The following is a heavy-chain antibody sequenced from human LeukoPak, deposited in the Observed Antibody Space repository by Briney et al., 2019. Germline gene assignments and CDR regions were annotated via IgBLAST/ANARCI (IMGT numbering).Heavy chain of an antibody. Sequence: PSETLSLTCTVSGGSISSSSYYWGWIRQPSGKGLEWIGSIYYSGSTYYNPSLKSRVTISVDTSKDQFSLKLRSVTAADTAVYYCARHHEPRSIRAFDIWGQGTMVTVSS. V-gene: IGHV4-39*01. J-gene: IGHJ3*02. CDR1: GGSISSSSYY. CDR3: ARHHEPRSIRAFDI. CDR2: IYYSGST.